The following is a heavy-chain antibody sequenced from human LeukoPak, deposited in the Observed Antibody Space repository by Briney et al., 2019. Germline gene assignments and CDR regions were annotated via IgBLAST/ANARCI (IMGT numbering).Heavy chain of an antibody. D-gene: IGHD6-13*01. CDR3: ARRIATAGDY. Sequence: NPSETLSLTCTVSGGSLSSNSYYWGWIRQPPGKGLEWIGSIYYSGSTYYNPSLKSRVTISVDTFKNQFSLKLSSVTAADTAVYYCARRIATAGDYWGQGTLVTVSS. V-gene: IGHV4-39*01. J-gene: IGHJ4*02. CDR2: IYYSGST. CDR1: GGSLSSNSYY.